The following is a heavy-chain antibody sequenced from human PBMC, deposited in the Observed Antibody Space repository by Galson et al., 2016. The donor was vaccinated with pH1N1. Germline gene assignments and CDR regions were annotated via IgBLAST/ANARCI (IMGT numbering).Heavy chain of an antibody. J-gene: IGHJ4*02. CDR2: IYYSGST. CDR3: ARLARGEGLFFFDY. Sequence: SETLSLTCTVSGGSISSSSYYWGWIRQPPGKGLEWIGSIYYSGSTYYNPSLKSLVTISVDTSRNQFSLKLSSVTAADTAVYYCARLARGEGLFFFDYWGQGTLVTVSS. V-gene: IGHV4-39*01. D-gene: IGHD3-10*01. CDR1: GGSISSSSYY.